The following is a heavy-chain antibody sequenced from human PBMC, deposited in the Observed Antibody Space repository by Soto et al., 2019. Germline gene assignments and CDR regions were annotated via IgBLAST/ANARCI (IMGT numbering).Heavy chain of an antibody. D-gene: IGHD6-13*01. CDR2: ISAYNGNT. CDR3: ARDEGSSWFAVHS. J-gene: IGHJ4*02. CDR1: GYTFTSYG. Sequence: QVQLVQSGAEVKKPGASVKVSCKASGYTFTSYGISWVRQAPGQGLEWMGWISAYNGNTNYAQKLQGRVTMTTDTSTSPAYMEVWSLGSDGSPVYYCARDEGSSWFAVHSWGKGTMVTVSS. V-gene: IGHV1-18*01.